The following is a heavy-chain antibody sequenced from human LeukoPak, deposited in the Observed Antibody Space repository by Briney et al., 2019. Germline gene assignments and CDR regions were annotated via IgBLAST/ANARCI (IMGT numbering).Heavy chain of an antibody. Sequence: PSETLSLTCAVYGESFGGYYWTWIRQPPGKGLEWIGEINHSGSTNYNSSLKSRVTISVDTSKNQFSLKLSSVTAADTAVYYCARRKARGWLPQYYFDYWGQGTLVTVSS. J-gene: IGHJ4*02. CDR2: INHSGST. V-gene: IGHV4-34*01. D-gene: IGHD3-9*01. CDR3: ARRKARGWLPQYYFDY. CDR1: GESFGGYY.